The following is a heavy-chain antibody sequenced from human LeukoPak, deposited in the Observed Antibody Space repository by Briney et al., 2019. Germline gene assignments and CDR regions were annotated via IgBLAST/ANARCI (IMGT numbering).Heavy chain of an antibody. CDR1: GFTFTDYY. V-gene: IGHV3-11*06. D-gene: IGHD1-26*01. CDR2: ISSGSSDT. Sequence: PGGSLRLSCAASGFTFTDYYMSWIRQAPGKGLEWLSYISSGSSDTNYADFVKGRFAISRDNAKKSLYLQMNSLRAEDTAVYYCVRTAGRDGGIWGQGTLVTVSS. CDR3: VRTAGRDGGI. J-gene: IGHJ4*02.